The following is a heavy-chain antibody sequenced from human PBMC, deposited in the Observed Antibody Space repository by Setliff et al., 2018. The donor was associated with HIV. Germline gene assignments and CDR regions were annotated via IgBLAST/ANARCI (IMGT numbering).Heavy chain of an antibody. CDR2: ISGLTGEV. CDR3: ARGGLGFLDWCLPDS. D-gene: IGHD2-21*02. CDR1: GYDFSSYS. V-gene: IGHV1-18*04. Sequence: ASVKVSCKASGYDFSSYSMMWVRQTPGQGLEWLGWISGLTGEVRLAKEFQGRVTLTTSAYTAYMELKSLRSEDRGVYYCARGGLGFLDWCLPDSWGQGTLVTV. J-gene: IGHJ4*02.